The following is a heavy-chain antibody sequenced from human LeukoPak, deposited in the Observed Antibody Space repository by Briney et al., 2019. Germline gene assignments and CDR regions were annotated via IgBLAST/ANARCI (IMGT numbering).Heavy chain of an antibody. V-gene: IGHV4-59*11. CDR3: ARSQRVGIAARLRLSYYMDV. J-gene: IGHJ6*03. D-gene: IGHD6-6*01. CDR2: IYYSGST. CDR1: GGSISSHY. Sequence: SETLSLTCTVSGGSISSHYWNWIRQPPGKGLEWIGYIYYSGSTNYNPSLKSRVTISVDTSKNQFSLKLSSVTAADTAVYYCARSQRVGIAARLRLSYYMDVWGKGTTVTVSS.